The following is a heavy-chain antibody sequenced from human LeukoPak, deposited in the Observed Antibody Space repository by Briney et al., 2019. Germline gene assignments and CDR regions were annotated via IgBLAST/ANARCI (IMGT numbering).Heavy chain of an antibody. CDR1: GYTLTELS. V-gene: IGHV1-24*01. D-gene: IGHD1-7*01. CDR2: FDPEDGET. CDR3: ATLGANNWNYNHDY. J-gene: IGHJ4*02. Sequence: ASVKVSCKVSGYTLTELSMHWVRQAPGKGVEWMGGFDPEDGETIYAQKFQGRVTMTEDTSTDTAYMELSSLRSEDTAVYYCATLGANNWNYNHDYWGQGTLVTVSS.